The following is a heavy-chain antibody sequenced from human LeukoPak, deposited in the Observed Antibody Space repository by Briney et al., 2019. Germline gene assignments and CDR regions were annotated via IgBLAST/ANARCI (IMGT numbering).Heavy chain of an antibody. J-gene: IGHJ4*02. CDR1: GFTFSSYW. D-gene: IGHD1-7*01. V-gene: IGHV3-74*01. CDR3: ARGRELLNPFDY. Sequence: GGSLRLSCAASGFTFSSYWMHWVRQAPGKGLVWVSAINSEGSSTRYADSVKGRFTISRDNAKNTLYLQMNSLRGEDTAVYYCARGRELLNPFDYWGQGTLVTLSS. CDR2: INSEGSST.